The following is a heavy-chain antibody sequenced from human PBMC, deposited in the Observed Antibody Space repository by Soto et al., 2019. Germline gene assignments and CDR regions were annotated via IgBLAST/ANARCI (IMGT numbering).Heavy chain of an antibody. CDR1: GGTFSSYA. CDR3: ARDRSGLFDY. V-gene: IGHV1-69*01. J-gene: IGHJ4*02. CDR2: DIPIFDTP. D-gene: IGHD1-26*01. Sequence: QVQLVQSGAEVKNPGSSVKVSCKAPGGTFSSYAISWVRQAPGQGREWMGGDIPIFDTPNYAQKFQGRVTFTADESTSTAYMELSSLRSDDTAVYYCARDRSGLFDYWGQGTLVTVSS.